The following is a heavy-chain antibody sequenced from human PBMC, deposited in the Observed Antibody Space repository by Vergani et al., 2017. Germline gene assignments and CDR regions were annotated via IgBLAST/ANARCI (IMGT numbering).Heavy chain of an antibody. CDR2: ISSSSSYI. V-gene: IGHV3-21*01. CDR3: ARGRVGAVAGPAY. CDR1: EFTFSAYS. D-gene: IGHD6-19*01. J-gene: IGHJ4*02. Sequence: EVQLVESGGGLVKPGGSLKPSGAASEFTFSAYSMTWVGQAPGKGLEWVSSISSSSSYIYYADSVKGRFTISRDNAKNSLYLQMNSLRAEDTAVYYCARGRVGAVAGPAYWGQGTLVTVSS.